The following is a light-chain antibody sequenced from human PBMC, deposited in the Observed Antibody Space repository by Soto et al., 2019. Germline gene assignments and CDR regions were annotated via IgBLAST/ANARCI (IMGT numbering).Light chain of an antibody. CDR3: QSYDSSLSGYV. CDR2: GNN. V-gene: IGLV1-40*01. CDR1: SANIGAAYK. Sequence: QSVLTQPPSGSGAPGQRVTISCTGSSANIGAAYKVDWYQQLPGTAPKLLISGNNNRPSGVHARFSGSKSGTSASLAIAALQADDEGDYYCQSYDSSLSGYVFGTGTKVTAL. J-gene: IGLJ1*01.